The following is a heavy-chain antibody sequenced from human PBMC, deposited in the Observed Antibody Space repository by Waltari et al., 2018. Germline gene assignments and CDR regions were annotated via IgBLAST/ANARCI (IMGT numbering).Heavy chain of an antibody. CDR3: ARDRTDYYDSSGYFDY. Sequence: QVQLQESGPGLVKPSETLSLTCTVSGGYISSYYWSWIRQPAGKGLEWIGRIYTSGSTNYNPSLKSRVTMSVDTSKNQFSLKLSSVTAADTAVYYCARDRTDYYDSSGYFDYWGQGTLVTVSS. CDR2: IYTSGST. CDR1: GGYISSYY. D-gene: IGHD3-22*01. V-gene: IGHV4-4*07. J-gene: IGHJ4*02.